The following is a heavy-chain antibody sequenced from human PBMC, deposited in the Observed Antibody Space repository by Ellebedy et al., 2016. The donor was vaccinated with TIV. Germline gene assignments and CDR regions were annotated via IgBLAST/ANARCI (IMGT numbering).Heavy chain of an antibody. CDR3: ARDWEVGVGTNWATNRFDP. Sequence: GGSLRLXXAASGFSFSSYTMHWVRQAPGKGLEWVAVISHDGSGHFYGDFVKGRFTISRDNSKNTLYLQMNGLTTEDTAVYYCARDWEVGVGTNWATNRFDPWGQGTLVTVSS. D-gene: IGHD2-8*01. CDR2: ISHDGSGH. V-gene: IGHV3-30-3*01. CDR1: GFSFSSYT. J-gene: IGHJ5*02.